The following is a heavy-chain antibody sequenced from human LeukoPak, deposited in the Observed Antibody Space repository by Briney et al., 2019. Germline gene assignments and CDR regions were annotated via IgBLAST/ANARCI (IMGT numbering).Heavy chain of an antibody. J-gene: IGHJ4*02. Sequence: GKSLRLSCAASGFTFNNYAMHWVRQAPGKGLEWVSLISSGGTYEYYADSVKGRFTISRDNSKNTLYLQLNSLRAGDTAVYYCARDSTYYYDSGSSGPHYFDNWGQGTLVTVSS. V-gene: IGHV3-30*01. CDR2: ISSGGTYE. D-gene: IGHD3-10*01. CDR3: ARDSTYYYDSGSSGPHYFDN. CDR1: GFTFNNYA.